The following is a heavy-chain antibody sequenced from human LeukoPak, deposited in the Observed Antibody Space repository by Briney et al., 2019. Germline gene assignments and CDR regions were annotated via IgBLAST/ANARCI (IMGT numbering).Heavy chain of an antibody. J-gene: IGHJ4*02. CDR3: ARDKPVAGTLYFDY. V-gene: IGHV4-4*07. Sequence: SETLSLTCTVSGGSISSYYWSWIRQPAGKGLEWIGRIYTSGSTNYNPSLKSRVTMSVDTSKNQFSLKLSSVTAADTAVYYCARDKPVAGTLYFDYWGQGTLVTVSS. D-gene: IGHD6-19*01. CDR2: IYTSGST. CDR1: GGSISSYY.